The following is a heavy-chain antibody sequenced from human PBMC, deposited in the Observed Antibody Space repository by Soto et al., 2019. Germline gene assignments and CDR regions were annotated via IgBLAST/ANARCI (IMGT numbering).Heavy chain of an antibody. Sequence: PSETLSLTCTVSGGSISSSSYYWGWIRQPPGKGLEWIGNIYYSGSTYYNPSLKSRVTISVDTSKNQFSLKLSSVTAADTAVYYCVRDGSGNYYYNNWGQGNLVTVS. D-gene: IGHD3-10*01. CDR3: VRDGSGNYYYNN. V-gene: IGHV4-39*02. CDR1: GGSISSSSYY. J-gene: IGHJ4*02. CDR2: IYYSGST.